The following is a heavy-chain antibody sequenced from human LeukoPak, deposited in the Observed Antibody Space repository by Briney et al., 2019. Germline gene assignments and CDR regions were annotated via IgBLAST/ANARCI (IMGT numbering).Heavy chain of an antibody. CDR1: GFTFSSYW. J-gene: IGHJ6*02. Sequence: GGSLRLSCAASGFTFSSYWMSWVRQAPGKGLEWVANIKQDGSEKYYVDSVKGRFTISRDNTKNSLYLQMNSLRAEDTAVYYCARDGIAAPGEPEGYYYYYYGMDVWGQGTTVTVSS. CDR3: ARDGIAAPGEPEGYYYYYYGMDV. D-gene: IGHD6-13*01. CDR2: IKQDGSEK. V-gene: IGHV3-7*05.